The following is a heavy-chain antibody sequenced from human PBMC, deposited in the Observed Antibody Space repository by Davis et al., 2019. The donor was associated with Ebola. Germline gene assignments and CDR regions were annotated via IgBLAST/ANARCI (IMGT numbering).Heavy chain of an antibody. CDR1: GFTFSSYW. Sequence: PAGSLTLSCVASGFTFSSYWMSWVRQAPGKGLEWVANIKQDGSEKYYVDSVKGRFTISRDSAKNSLYLQMNSLRAEDTAVYYCASHSGRAPPLDWGQGTLVTVSS. D-gene: IGHD6-19*01. V-gene: IGHV3-7*01. J-gene: IGHJ4*02. CDR2: IKQDGSEK. CDR3: ASHSGRAPPLD.